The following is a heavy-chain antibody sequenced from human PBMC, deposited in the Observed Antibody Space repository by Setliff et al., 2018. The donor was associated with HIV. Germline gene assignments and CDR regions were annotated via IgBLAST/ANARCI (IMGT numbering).Heavy chain of an antibody. D-gene: IGHD6-6*01. Sequence: ASVKVSCKASGYTFTSYYMHWVRQAPGQGLEWMGIINPSSGNTTYAQKFQGRVTMTRDTSTSTVYMELSSLGSEDTAVYYCARDPAPSSSASYFQHWGQGTPVTVSS. CDR1: GYTFTSYY. CDR2: INPSSGNT. V-gene: IGHV1-46*01. CDR3: ARDPAPSSSASYFQH. J-gene: IGHJ1*01.